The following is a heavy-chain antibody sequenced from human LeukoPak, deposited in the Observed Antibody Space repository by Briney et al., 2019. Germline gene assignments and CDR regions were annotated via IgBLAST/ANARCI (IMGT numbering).Heavy chain of an antibody. CDR1: GYTFTSYD. D-gene: IGHD3-10*01. CDR2: MNPNSGNT. J-gene: IGHJ3*02. CDR3: ARNIWFGESADAFDI. Sequence: ASVKVSCKASGYTFTSYDINWVRQATGQGLERMGWMNPNSGNTGYAQKFQGRVTMTRNTSISTAYMELSRLTSDDTAVYYCARNIWFGESADAFDIWGQGTMVTVSS. V-gene: IGHV1-8*01.